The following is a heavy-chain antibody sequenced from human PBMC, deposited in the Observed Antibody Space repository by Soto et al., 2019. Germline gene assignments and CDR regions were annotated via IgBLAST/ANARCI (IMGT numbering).Heavy chain of an antibody. V-gene: IGHV3-21*05. CDR2: ISSSSSYT. CDR1: GFTFSTYS. CDR3: AREGTVYYYYGMDV. D-gene: IGHD1-1*01. J-gene: IGHJ6*02. Sequence: PGGSLRLSCAASGFTFSTYSMNWIRQAPGKGLEWVSYISSSSSYTNYADSVKGRFTISRDNAKNSLYLQMNSLRAEDTAVYYCAREGTVYYYYGMDVWGQGTTVTVSS.